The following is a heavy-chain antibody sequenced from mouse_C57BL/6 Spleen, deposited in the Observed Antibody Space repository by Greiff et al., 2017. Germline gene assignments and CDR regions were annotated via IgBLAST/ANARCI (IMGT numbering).Heavy chain of an antibody. Sequence: VQLQQSGAELAKPGASVKLSCKASGYTFTSYWMHWVKQRPGQGLEWIGYINPSSGYTKYNQKFKDQATLTADKSSSTAYMQLSSLTYEYSAVYYCARSADGYPYAMDYWGQGTSVTVSS. D-gene: IGHD2-3*01. V-gene: IGHV1-7*01. CDR2: INPSSGYT. CDR1: GYTFTSYW. J-gene: IGHJ4*01. CDR3: ARSADGYPYAMDY.